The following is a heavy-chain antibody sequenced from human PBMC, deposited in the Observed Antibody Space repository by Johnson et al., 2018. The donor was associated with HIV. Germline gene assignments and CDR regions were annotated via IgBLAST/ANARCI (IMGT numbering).Heavy chain of an antibody. D-gene: IGHD3-3*01. CDR2: ISYDGSNK. CDR1: GFTFSSYA. J-gene: IGHJ3*02. V-gene: IGHV3-30-3*01. Sequence: QVQLVESGGGVVQPGRSLRLSCAASGFTFSSYAMHWVCQAPGKGLEWVAVISYDGSNKYYADSVKGRFTISRDNSKNTLYLQMKSLRAEDTAVYYCARGSPYYNFWSGYVDAFDIWGQGTMVTVSS. CDR3: ARGSPYYNFWSGYVDAFDI.